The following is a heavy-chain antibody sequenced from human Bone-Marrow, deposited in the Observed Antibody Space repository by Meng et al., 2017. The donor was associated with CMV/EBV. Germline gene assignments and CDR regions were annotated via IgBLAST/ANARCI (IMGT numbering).Heavy chain of an antibody. CDR3: TTDPDIVVVPAATQGSL. D-gene: IGHD2-2*01. Sequence: FSNAWMSWVRQAPGKGLEWVGRIKSKTDGGATDYAAPVKGRFTISRDDSKNTLYLQMNSLKTEDTAVYYCTTDPDIVVVPAATQGSLWGQGTLVTVSS. CDR1: FSNAW. CDR2: IKSKTDGGAT. V-gene: IGHV3-15*01. J-gene: IGHJ4*02.